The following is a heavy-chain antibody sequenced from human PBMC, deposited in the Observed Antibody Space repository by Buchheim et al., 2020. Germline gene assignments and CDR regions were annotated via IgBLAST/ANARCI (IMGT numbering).Heavy chain of an antibody. D-gene: IGHD2-8*02. CDR3: ARDRTGGSFDY. V-gene: IGHV3-72*01. CDR1: GFTSSDHF. CDR2: TRNKANSYST. Sequence: EVQLVESGGGLVQPGESLRLSCVASGFTSSDHFMDWVRQAPGKGLEWVGRTRNKANSYSTEYAASVKGRFIVSRDDSRNSLYLQMNSLKAEDTAVYYCARDRTGGSFDYWGQG. J-gene: IGHJ4*02.